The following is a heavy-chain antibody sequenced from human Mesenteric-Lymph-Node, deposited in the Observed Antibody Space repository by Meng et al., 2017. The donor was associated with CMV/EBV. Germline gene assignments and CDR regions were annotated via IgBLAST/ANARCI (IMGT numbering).Heavy chain of an antibody. CDR3: ARDRLCSSPSCYGGMPEAFDI. Sequence: SETLSLTCTVSGGSISSGDYYWSWIRQHPGKGLEWIGYIYYSGSTYYNPSLESRVTISVDTSKNQFSPKLSSVTAADTAVYYCARDRLCSSPSCYGGMPEAFDIWGQGTMVTVSS. CDR2: IYYSGST. D-gene: IGHD2-2*01. J-gene: IGHJ3*02. CDR1: GGSISSGDYY. V-gene: IGHV4-31*03.